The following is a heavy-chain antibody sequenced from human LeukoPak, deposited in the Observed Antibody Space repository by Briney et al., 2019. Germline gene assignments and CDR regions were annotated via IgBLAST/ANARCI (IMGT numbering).Heavy chain of an antibody. V-gene: IGHV4-59*01. CDR1: GGSIGSYY. J-gene: IGHJ3*02. Sequence: PSETLSLTCTVSGGSIGSYYWSWIRQPPGKGLEWIGYIYYSGSTNYNPSLKSRVTISVDTSKDQFSLKLSSVTAADTAVYYCARSEYSYGADAFDIWGQGTMVTVSS. CDR2: IYYSGST. CDR3: ARSEYSYGADAFDI. D-gene: IGHD5-18*01.